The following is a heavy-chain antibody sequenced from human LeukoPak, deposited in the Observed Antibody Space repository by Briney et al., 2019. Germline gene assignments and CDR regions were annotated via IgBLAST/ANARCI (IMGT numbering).Heavy chain of an antibody. V-gene: IGHV3-30*02. CDR3: TRRVAANNPFDY. CDR2: IRSDGSNK. Sequence: PGGSLRLSCAGSGFSFSSYGMHWVRQAPGKGLEWMAFIRSDGSNKYYADSVKGRFTISRDNSKNTLYLQMNSLRAEDTAVYYCTRRVAANNPFDYWGQGTLVTVSS. D-gene: IGHD6-19*01. CDR1: GFSFSSYG. J-gene: IGHJ4*02.